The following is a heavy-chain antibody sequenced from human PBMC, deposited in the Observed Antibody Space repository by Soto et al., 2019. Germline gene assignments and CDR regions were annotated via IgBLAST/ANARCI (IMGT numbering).Heavy chain of an antibody. Sequence: SETLSLTCAVYGGSFSGYYWSWIRQPPGKGLEWIGEINHSGSTNYNPSLKSRVTISVDTSKNQFSLKLSSVTAADTAVYYCARPGRGAFDIWGQGTMVT. CDR3: ARPGRGAFDI. J-gene: IGHJ3*02. CDR2: INHSGST. V-gene: IGHV4-34*01. CDR1: GGSFSGYY.